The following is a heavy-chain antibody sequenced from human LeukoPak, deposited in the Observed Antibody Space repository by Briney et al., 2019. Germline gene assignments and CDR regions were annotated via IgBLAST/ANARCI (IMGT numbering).Heavy chain of an antibody. Sequence: PSETLSLTCAVYGGSFSGYYWSWIRQPPGKGLEWIGEINHSGSTNYNPSLKSRVTISVDTSKNQFSLKLSSVTAADTAVYYCARSSWYEHFDYWGQGTLVTVSS. D-gene: IGHD6-13*01. CDR2: INHSGST. J-gene: IGHJ4*02. V-gene: IGHV4-34*01. CDR1: GGSFSGYY. CDR3: ARSSWYEHFDY.